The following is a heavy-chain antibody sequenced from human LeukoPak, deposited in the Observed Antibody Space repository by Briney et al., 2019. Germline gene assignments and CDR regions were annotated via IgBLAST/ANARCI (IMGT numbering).Heavy chain of an antibody. J-gene: IGHJ4*02. Sequence: PGGSLRLSCAASGFTFSSYAMSWVRQAPGKGLEWVSAISGSGGSTYYADSVKGRFTISRDNSKNTLYLQMNSLRAEDTAVYYCAKGHYDYVWGSYRCPVSFDYWGQGTLVTVSS. V-gene: IGHV3-23*01. CDR3: AKGHYDYVWGSYRCPVSFDY. CDR1: GFTFSSYA. D-gene: IGHD3-16*02. CDR2: ISGSGGST.